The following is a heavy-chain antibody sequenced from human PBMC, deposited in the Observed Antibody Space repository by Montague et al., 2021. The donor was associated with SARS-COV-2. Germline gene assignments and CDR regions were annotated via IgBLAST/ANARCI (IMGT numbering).Heavy chain of an antibody. CDR2: IYHSGNT. CDR1: GGSISSYY. D-gene: IGHD5-24*01. Sequence: SETLSLTCAVYGGSISSYYWTWIRPSPGNGLEWIGHIYHSGNTNYNPSLKSRVTISVDTSTNQFSLKLSSVTAADTAVYYCARVFPSCLQFEPFFDYWGQGTLVTVSS. CDR3: ARVFPSCLQFEPFFDY. J-gene: IGHJ4*02. V-gene: IGHV4-59*01.